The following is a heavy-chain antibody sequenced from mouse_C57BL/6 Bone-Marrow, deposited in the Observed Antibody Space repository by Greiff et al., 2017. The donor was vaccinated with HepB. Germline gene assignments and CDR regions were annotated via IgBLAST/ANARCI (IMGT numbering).Heavy chain of an antibody. D-gene: IGHD5-1-1*01. V-gene: IGHV5-4*03. J-gene: IGHJ3*01. CDR2: ISDGGSYT. CDR1: GFTFSSYA. CDR3: ATKSHTPFAY. Sequence: EVKLVESGGGLVKPGGSLKLSCAASGFTFSSYAMSWVRQTPEKRLEWVATISDGGSYTYYPDNVKGRFTISRDNAKNNRYLQMSHLMSEDTAMYYYATKSHTPFAYWGQGTLVTVSA.